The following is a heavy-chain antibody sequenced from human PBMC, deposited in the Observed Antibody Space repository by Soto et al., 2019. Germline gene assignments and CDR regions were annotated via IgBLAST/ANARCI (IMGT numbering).Heavy chain of an antibody. Sequence: GASVKVSCKAFGYTFTSYGISWVRQAPGQGLEWMGWISAYNGNTNYAQKLQGRVTMTTDTSTSTAYMELRSLRSDDTAVYYCARGTYYYDSSGYLYGMDVWGQGTTVTVSS. V-gene: IGHV1-18*04. CDR1: GYTFTSYG. CDR3: ARGTYYYDSSGYLYGMDV. D-gene: IGHD3-22*01. CDR2: ISAYNGNT. J-gene: IGHJ6*02.